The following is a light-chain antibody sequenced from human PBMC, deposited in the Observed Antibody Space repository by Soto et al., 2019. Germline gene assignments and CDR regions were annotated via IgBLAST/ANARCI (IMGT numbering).Light chain of an antibody. V-gene: IGKV1-39*01. CDR2: TAS. CDR1: QSIRIA. J-gene: IGKJ3*01. Sequence: DIQMTQSPPSLSASVGDTVTITCRASQSIRIALNWYQQKPGKAPKLLIYTASRLQSGVPSRFSGSGSGADFTLTISSLQPEDFATYYCQQTNSFPFTFGPGTTLHIK. CDR3: QQTNSFPFT.